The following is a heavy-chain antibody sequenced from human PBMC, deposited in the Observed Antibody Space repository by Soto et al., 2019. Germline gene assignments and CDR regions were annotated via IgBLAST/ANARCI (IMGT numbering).Heavy chain of an antibody. J-gene: IGHJ4*02. D-gene: IGHD2-15*01. Sequence: QVQLVESGGGVVQPGRSLRLSCAASGFTFSSYAMHWVRQAPGKGLEWVAVISYDGSNKYYADSVKGRFTISRDNSKNTLYRQMNSLRAEDTAVYYCARDGGNCFAYWGQGTLVTVSS. V-gene: IGHV3-30-3*01. CDR1: GFTFSSYA. CDR3: ARDGGNCFAY. CDR2: ISYDGSNK.